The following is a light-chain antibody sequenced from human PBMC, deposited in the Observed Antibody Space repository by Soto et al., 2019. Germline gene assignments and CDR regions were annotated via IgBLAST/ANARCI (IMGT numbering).Light chain of an antibody. V-gene: IGKV1-12*01. CDR1: QGISSW. CDR2: AAS. Sequence: DIQMNQSPSSVSASVGDRVIITYRARQGISSWLSWYQQKQGKAPKLLIYAASSLQSGVPSRFCGSGSGTDFTLTISSLQPEDFATYYCHQANRLPHTFGQGTKLEIK. CDR3: HQANRLPHT. J-gene: IGKJ2*01.